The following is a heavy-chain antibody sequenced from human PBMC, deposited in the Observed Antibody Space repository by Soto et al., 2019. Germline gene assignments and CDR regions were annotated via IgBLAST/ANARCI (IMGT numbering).Heavy chain of an antibody. CDR3: AREGSIAAAGTQYYYYYYYMDV. D-gene: IGHD6-13*01. CDR1: GYTFTSYA. V-gene: IGHV1-3*01. Sequence: ASVKVSCKASGYTFTSYAMHWVRQAPGQRLEWMGWINAGNGNTKYSQKFQGRVTITRDTSASTAYMELSSLRSEDTAVYYCAREGSIAAAGTQYYYYYYYMDVWGKGTTVTVSS. J-gene: IGHJ6*03. CDR2: INAGNGNT.